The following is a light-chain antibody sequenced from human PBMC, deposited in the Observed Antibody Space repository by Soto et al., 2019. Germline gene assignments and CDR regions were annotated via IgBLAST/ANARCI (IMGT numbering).Light chain of an antibody. J-gene: IGKJ1*01. V-gene: IGKV1-5*01. CDR3: QQYNSYLT. CDR2: DAS. CDR1: QSISSW. Sequence: DIQMTQSPSTLSASVGDRVTITCRASQSISSWLAWYQQKPGKAPKLLIYDASSLDSGVPSRFSGSGSGTEFTLTISSLQPDDFATYYCQQYNSYLTFGQGTKVDI.